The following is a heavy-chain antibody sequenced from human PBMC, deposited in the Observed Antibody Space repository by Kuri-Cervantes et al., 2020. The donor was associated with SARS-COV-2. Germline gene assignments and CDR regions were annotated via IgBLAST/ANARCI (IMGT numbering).Heavy chain of an antibody. D-gene: IGHD5-12*01. J-gene: IGHJ4*02. Sequence: SETLSLTCTVSGGSISSGDYYWSWIRQPPGKGLEWIGYIYYSGSTYYNPSLKSRVTISVDTSKNQFSLKLSSVTAADTAVYYCARRSGYDSDFDYWGQGTLVTVSS. V-gene: IGHV4-30-4*08. CDR3: ARRSGYDSDFDY. CDR1: GGSISSGDYY. CDR2: IYYSGST.